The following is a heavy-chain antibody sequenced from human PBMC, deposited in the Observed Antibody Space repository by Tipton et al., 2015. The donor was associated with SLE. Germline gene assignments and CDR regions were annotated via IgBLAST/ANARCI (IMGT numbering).Heavy chain of an antibody. V-gene: IGHV3-9*01. J-gene: IGHJ3*02. D-gene: IGHD3-10*01. CDR3: AKDSTGDDALDI. CDR2: ISWNSGSI. CDR1: GFTFDDYA. Sequence: SLRLSCAASGFTFDDYAMHWVRQAPGKGLEWVSGISWNSGSIGYADSVKGRFTISRDNAKNSLYLQMNSLRAEDTALYYCAKDSTGDDALDIWGQGTMVTVSS.